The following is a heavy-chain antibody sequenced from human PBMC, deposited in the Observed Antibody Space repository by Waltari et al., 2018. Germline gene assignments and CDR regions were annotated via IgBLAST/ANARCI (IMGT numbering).Heavy chain of an antibody. CDR1: GGSISSSSYY. CDR2: IYYSGST. V-gene: IGHV4-39*01. D-gene: IGHD3-3*01. CDR3: ASGPESVKIFGVVASYAFDI. J-gene: IGHJ3*02. Sequence: QLQLQESGPGLVKPSETLSLTCTVSGGSISSSSYYWGWIRQPPGKGLEWIGSIYYSGSTYYNPSLKSRVTISVDTSKNQFSLKLSSVTAADTAVYYCASGPESVKIFGVVASYAFDIWGQGTMVTVSS.